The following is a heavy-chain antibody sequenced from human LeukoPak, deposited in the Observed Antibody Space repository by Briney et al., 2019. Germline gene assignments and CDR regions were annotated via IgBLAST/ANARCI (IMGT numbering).Heavy chain of an antibody. CDR1: GFTFDDYA. CDR3: AKDKGIRMTTLLQH. CDR2: ISWNSGSI. Sequence: GRSLRLSCAASGFTFDDYAMHWVRQAPGKGLEWVSGISWNSGSIGYADSVKGRLTISRDNAKNSLYLQMNSLRAEDTALYYCAKDKGIRMTTLLQHWGQGTLVTVSS. J-gene: IGHJ1*01. V-gene: IGHV3-9*01. D-gene: IGHD4-4*01.